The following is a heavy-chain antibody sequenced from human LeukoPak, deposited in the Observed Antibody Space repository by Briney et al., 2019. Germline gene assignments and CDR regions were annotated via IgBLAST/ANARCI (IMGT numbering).Heavy chain of an antibody. D-gene: IGHD4-17*01. V-gene: IGHV3-23*01. Sequence: SWVRQAPGKGLEWVSATSDSGGNTYYADSVKGRFTISRDNSKNTLYLQMNSLRAEDTAVYYCARRGVSANYCDYRFDFWGQGTLVTVSS. CDR3: ARRGVSANYCDYRFDF. CDR2: TSDSGGNT. J-gene: IGHJ4*02.